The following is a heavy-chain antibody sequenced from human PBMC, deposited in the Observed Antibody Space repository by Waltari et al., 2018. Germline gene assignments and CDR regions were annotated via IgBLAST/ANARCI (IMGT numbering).Heavy chain of an antibody. CDR1: GYSFSNYW. D-gene: IGHD3-22*01. V-gene: IGHV5-51*01. CDR2: IYPGDSDI. CDR3: ARHLNNYYDSSGYYYGFDF. Sequence: EVQLVQSGAEVKQPGESLKISCKGSGYSFSNYWIGWVRQMPGKGLEWMGIIYPGDSDIRYSPSFQCQVTISVNKSINTAYLQWSSLKASDTAMFYCARHLNNYYDSSGYYYGFDFWGQGTLVTVSS. J-gene: IGHJ4*02.